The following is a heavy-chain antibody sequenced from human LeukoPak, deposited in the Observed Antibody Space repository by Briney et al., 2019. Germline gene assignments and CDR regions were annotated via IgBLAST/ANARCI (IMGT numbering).Heavy chain of an antibody. Sequence: GGSLRLSCAASGFTFSSYAMTWVRQAPGKGLEWVSSISSSSSYIYYADSVKGRFTISRDNAKNSLYLQMNSLRAEDTAVYYCAREGEAAGDYWGQGTLVTVSS. CDR1: GFTFSSYA. J-gene: IGHJ4*02. V-gene: IGHV3-21*01. D-gene: IGHD1-26*01. CDR2: ISSSSSYI. CDR3: AREGEAAGDY.